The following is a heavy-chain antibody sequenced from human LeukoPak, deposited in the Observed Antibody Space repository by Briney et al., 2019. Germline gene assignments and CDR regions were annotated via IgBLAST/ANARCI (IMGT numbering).Heavy chain of an antibody. D-gene: IGHD5-12*01. V-gene: IGHV1-46*01. Sequence: GASVKVSCKASGYTFTSYYMHWVRQAPGQGLEWMGIINPSGGSTSYAQKFQGRVTMTRDTSTSTVYMELSSLRSEDTAVYYCAREKGSGYDYYYYYGMDVWGQGTTVTVSS. CDR1: GYTFTSYY. CDR2: INPSGGST. J-gene: IGHJ6*02. CDR3: AREKGSGYDYYYYYGMDV.